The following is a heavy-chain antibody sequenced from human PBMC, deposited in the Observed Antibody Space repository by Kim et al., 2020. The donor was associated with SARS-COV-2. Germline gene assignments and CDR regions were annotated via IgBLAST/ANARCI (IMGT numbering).Heavy chain of an antibody. CDR3: AKDLKYYDILTGYYRGGRDYYYYYGMDV. J-gene: IGHJ6*02. Sequence: GGSLRLSCAASGFTFSSYGMHWVRQAPGKGLEWVAVISYDGSNKYYADSVKGRFTISRDNSKNTLYLQMNSLRAEDTAVYYCAKDLKYYDILTGYYRGGRDYYYYYGMDVWGQGTTVTVSS. D-gene: IGHD3-9*01. CDR2: ISYDGSNK. V-gene: IGHV3-30*18. CDR1: GFTFSSYG.